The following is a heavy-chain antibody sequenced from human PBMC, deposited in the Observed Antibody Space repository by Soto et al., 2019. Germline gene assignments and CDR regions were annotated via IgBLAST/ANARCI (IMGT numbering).Heavy chain of an antibody. Sequence: PGGSLRLSCAASGFTFSSYGMHWVRQAPGKGLEWVAVIWYDGSNKYYADSVKGRFTISRDNSKNTLYLQMNSLRAEDTAVYYCARDWDYYDSSGYGYYFDYWGQGTLVTVSS. CDR2: IWYDGSNK. CDR1: GFTFSSYG. V-gene: IGHV3-33*01. J-gene: IGHJ4*02. CDR3: ARDWDYYDSSGYGYYFDY. D-gene: IGHD3-22*01.